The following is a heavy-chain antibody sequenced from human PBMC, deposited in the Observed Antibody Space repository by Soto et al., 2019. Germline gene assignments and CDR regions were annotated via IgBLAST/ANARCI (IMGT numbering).Heavy chain of an antibody. Sequence: TLSLACTVSGGSISSGGYYWSWIRQHPGKGLEWIGYIYYSGSTYYNPSLKSRVTISVDTSKNQFSLKLSSVTAADTAVYYCAREWGGVATITGNWFDPWGQGTLVTVSS. J-gene: IGHJ5*02. CDR2: IYYSGST. V-gene: IGHV4-31*03. CDR1: GGSISSGGYY. CDR3: AREWGGVATITGNWFDP. D-gene: IGHD5-12*01.